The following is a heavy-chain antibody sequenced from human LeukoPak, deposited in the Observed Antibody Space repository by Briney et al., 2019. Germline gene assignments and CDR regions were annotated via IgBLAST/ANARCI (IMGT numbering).Heavy chain of an antibody. CDR2: IHPHGIF. Sequence: SETLSLTCDVSGGSCDAYYCSWIRQPPGKGLEWIGEIHPHGIFYYNSSLMSRVTISIDTSKSQFSLRLTSVTAADTAIYYCSRGRDRSKAGDHWGQGSLVTVSS. D-gene: IGHD5-24*01. J-gene: IGHJ4*02. V-gene: IGHV4-34*01. CDR1: GGSCDAYY. CDR3: SRGRDRSKAGDH.